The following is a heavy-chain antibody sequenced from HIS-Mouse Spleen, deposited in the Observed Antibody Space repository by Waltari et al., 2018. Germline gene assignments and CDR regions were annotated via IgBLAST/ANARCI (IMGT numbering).Heavy chain of an antibody. CDR2: INHSGST. Sequence: QVQLQQWGAGLLKPSETLSLTCPVYGWSFSGSYWSWIRQPPGKGLEWIGEINHSGSTNYNPSLKSRVTISVDTSKNQFSLKLSSVTAADTAVYYCARGALRGSYYWGEYFQHWGQGTLVTVSS. D-gene: IGHD1-26*01. CDR3: ARGALRGSYYWGEYFQH. J-gene: IGHJ1*01. V-gene: IGHV4-34*01. CDR1: GWSFSGSY.